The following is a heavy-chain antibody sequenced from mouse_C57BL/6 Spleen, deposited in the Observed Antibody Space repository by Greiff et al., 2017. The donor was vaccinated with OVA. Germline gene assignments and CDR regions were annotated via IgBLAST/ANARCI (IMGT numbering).Heavy chain of an antibody. CDR2: ISSGGDYI. J-gene: IGHJ2*01. Sequence: EVMLVESGEGLVKPGGSLKLSCAASGFTFSSYAMSWVRQTPEKRLEWVAYISSGGDYIYYADTVKGRFTISRDNARNTLYLQMSSLKSEDTAMYYCTREGSWAHCDYWGQGTTLTVSS. CDR1: GFTFSSYA. CDR3: TREGSWAHCDY. D-gene: IGHD3-1*01. V-gene: IGHV5-9-1*02.